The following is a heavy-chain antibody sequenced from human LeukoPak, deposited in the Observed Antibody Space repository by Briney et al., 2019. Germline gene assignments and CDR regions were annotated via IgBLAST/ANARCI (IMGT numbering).Heavy chain of an antibody. J-gene: IGHJ4*02. CDR2: AYYNGGT. V-gene: IGHV4-59*12. CDR1: GGSISTYY. Sequence: SETLSLTCTVSGGSISTYYWSWVRQPPGKGLEWIGSAYYNGGTNYSPSLKSRVTMSVDTSKNQFSLKLNSVSAADTAVYYCARTGYCNGGSCPNFDYWGQGTLVTVSS. D-gene: IGHD2-15*01. CDR3: ARTGYCNGGSCPNFDY.